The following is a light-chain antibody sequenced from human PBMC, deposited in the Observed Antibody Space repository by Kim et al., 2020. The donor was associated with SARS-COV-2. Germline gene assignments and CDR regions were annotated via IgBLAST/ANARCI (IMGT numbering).Light chain of an antibody. CDR3: QTWGTGIQWV. Sequence: QLVLTQSPSASASLGASVELTCTLSSGHSSYAIAWHQQQPEKGPRYLMKLNSDGSHSKGDGIPDRFSGSSSGAERYLTISSLQSEDEADYYCQTWGTGIQWVFGGGTQLTVL. CDR2: LNSDGSH. V-gene: IGLV4-69*01. J-gene: IGLJ3*02. CDR1: SGHSSYA.